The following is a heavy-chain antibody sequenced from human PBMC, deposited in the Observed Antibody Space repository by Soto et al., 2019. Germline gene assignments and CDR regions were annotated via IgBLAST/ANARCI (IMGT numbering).Heavy chain of an antibody. Sequence: GGSLRLSCAASGFTFKRYAMSWVRQAPGKGLDWVSTISGSGDTTYYKDSVKGRFTISRDNSKNTLYLQMNGLRAEDTAVYFCAIFPIYDYGYDDDYWGQGTLVTVSS. D-gene: IGHD4-17*01. CDR3: AIFPIYDYGYDDDY. CDR1: GFTFKRYA. J-gene: IGHJ4*02. CDR2: ISGSGDTT. V-gene: IGHV3-23*01.